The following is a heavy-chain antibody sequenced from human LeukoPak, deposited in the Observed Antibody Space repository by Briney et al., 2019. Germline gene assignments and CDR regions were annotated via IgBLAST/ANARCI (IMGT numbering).Heavy chain of an antibody. D-gene: IGHD3-3*01. V-gene: IGHV3-30*02. Sequence: GGSLRLSCAASGFTFSSYGMHWVRQAPGKGLEWVAFIRYDGSNKYYADSVKGRFTISRDNSKNTLYLQMNSLRAEDTAVYYCASRPFYDFWSGYKESDAFDIWGQGTMVTVSS. CDR3: ASRPFYDFWSGYKESDAFDI. J-gene: IGHJ3*02. CDR2: IRYDGSNK. CDR1: GFTFSSYG.